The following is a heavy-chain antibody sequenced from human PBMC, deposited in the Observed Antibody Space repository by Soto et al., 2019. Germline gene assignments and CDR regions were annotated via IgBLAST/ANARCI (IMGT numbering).Heavy chain of an antibody. D-gene: IGHD3-9*01. J-gene: IGHJ4*02. V-gene: IGHV3-13*04. Sequence: SGGSLRLSCAASGFTFSSYDMYWVRQATGKGLEWVSSIGTAGDTYYSGSVKGRFTISRENAKNSLYLQMNSLRAGDTAVYYCARAIDYDILTGYPAPPDYWGQGTLVTVSS. CDR3: ARAIDYDILTGYPAPPDY. CDR2: IGTAGDT. CDR1: GFTFSSYD.